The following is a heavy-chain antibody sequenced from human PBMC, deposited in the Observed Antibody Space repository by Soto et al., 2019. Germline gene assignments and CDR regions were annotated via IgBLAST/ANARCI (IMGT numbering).Heavy chain of an antibody. J-gene: IGHJ4*02. CDR1: GGSISSYY. D-gene: IGHD3-10*01. CDR2: IYYSGST. V-gene: IGHV4-59*12. CDR3: AREYYYGSGPWY. Sequence: TLSLTCTVSGGSISSYYWSWSRQPPGKGLEWIGYIYYSGSTNYNPSLKSRVTISVDTSKNQFSLKLSSVTAADTAVYYCAREYYYGSGPWYWGQGTLVTVSS.